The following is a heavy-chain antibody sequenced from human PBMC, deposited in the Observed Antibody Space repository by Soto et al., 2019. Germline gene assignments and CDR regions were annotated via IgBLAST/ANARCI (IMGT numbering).Heavy chain of an antibody. CDR2: ISGSGGST. Sequence: LRLSCAASGFTFSSYAMSWVRQAPGKGLEWVSAISGSGGSTYYADSVKGRFTISRDNSKNTLYLQMNSLRAEDTAVYYCAKGPYYYDSSGYQNPDYWGQGTLVTVSS. CDR1: GFTFSSYA. V-gene: IGHV3-23*01. J-gene: IGHJ4*02. CDR3: AKGPYYYDSSGYQNPDY. D-gene: IGHD3-22*01.